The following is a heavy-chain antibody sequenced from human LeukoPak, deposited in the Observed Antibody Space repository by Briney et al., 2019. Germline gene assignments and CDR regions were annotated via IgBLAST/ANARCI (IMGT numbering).Heavy chain of an antibody. V-gene: IGHV4-61*02. CDR2: IYTIGST. CDR3: ARGYSYGQWYFDY. D-gene: IGHD5-18*01. CDR1: GGSISSGGYY. J-gene: IGHJ4*02. Sequence: SETLSLTCTVSGGSISSGGYYWSWIRQPAGKGLEWIGRIYTIGSTNYNPSLKSRVTISVDTSKNQFSLKLSSVTAADTAVYYCARGYSYGQWYFDYWGQGTLVTVSS.